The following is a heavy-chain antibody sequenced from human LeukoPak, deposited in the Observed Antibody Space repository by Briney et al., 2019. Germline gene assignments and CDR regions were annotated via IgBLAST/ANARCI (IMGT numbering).Heavy chain of an antibody. J-gene: IGHJ4*02. V-gene: IGHV4-59*08. CDR2: IYHSGDT. D-gene: IGHD2-15*01. CDR3: ARHPFATPSDS. CDR1: GGSISSYY. Sequence: SETLSLTCTVSGGSISSYYWSWIRQPPGKGLEWIGYIYHSGDTNHNPSLKSRVTISTDTSKNQFSLELRSVTAADTAVYYCARHPFATPSDSWGQGILVTVSS.